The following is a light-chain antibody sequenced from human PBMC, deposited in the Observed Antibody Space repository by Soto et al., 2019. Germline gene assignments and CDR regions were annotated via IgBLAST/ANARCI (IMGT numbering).Light chain of an antibody. CDR1: SSDVGGYKY. CDR2: DVS. CDR3: SSYSSSNTLGV. J-gene: IGLJ2*01. Sequence: QSALTQPASVSGSPGQSITISCTGTSSDVGGYKYVSWYQQHPGKAPKLMIYDVSNRPSGVSNRFSGSKSGNTASLTISGLPAEDEADYDCSSYSSSNTLGVFGGGTKLTVL. V-gene: IGLV2-14*01.